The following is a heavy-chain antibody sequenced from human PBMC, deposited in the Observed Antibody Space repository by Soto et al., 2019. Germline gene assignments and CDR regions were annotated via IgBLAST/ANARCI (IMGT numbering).Heavy chain of an antibody. V-gene: IGHV4-34*01. Sequence: SETLSLTCGVFSGSLTDHYWTWIRQTPGKGLEWIGEINHSGITDYNPSLKSRVTLSLDTSKKQFSLKVTALTAADTAVYYCARGKPSGYRFGPRNFFYYGMDVWGPGTTVTVS. CDR3: ARGKPSGYRFGPRNFFYYGMDV. D-gene: IGHD5-18*01. CDR1: SGSLTDHY. J-gene: IGHJ6*02. CDR2: INHSGIT.